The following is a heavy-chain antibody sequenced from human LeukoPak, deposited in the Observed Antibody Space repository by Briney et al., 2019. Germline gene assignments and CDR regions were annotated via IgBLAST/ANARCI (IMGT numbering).Heavy chain of an antibody. J-gene: IGHJ3*02. D-gene: IGHD4-23*01. CDR2: ISGSGGST. Sequence: PGGSLRLSCAASGFTFSSYAMSWVRQAPGKGLEWVSAISGSGGSTYYADSVKGRFTISRDNAKNTLYLQMNSLRAADTAVYYCAKVVNSVVTPAAFDIWGQGTMVTVSS. CDR3: AKVVNSVVTPAAFDI. CDR1: GFTFSSYA. V-gene: IGHV3-23*01.